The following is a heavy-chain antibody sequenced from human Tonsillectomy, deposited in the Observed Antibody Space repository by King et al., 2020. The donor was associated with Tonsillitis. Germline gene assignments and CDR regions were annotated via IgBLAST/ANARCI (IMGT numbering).Heavy chain of an antibody. CDR1: GYSFTSYW. V-gene: IGHV5-51*01. J-gene: IGHJ3*02. Sequence: EVQLVESGAEVKKPGESLKISCKGSGYSFTSYWIGWVRQMPGKGLEWMGIIYPGDSDTRYSPSFQGQVTISADKSISTAYLQWSSLKASDTAMYYCARTERFGELNDAFDIWGQGTMVTVSS. D-gene: IGHD3-10*01. CDR2: IYPGDSDT. CDR3: ARTERFGELNDAFDI.